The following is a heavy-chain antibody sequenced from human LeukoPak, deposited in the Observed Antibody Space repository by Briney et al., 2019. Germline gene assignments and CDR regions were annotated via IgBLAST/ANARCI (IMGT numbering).Heavy chain of an antibody. Sequence: PGGSLGLSCVASGFSFYNYRMNWVRQAPGKGLEWVSSISSSSSYIYYADSVKGRFTISRDNAKNSLYLQMNSLRAEDTAVYYCARKGAVMDGHYFVYWGQGTLVTVSS. D-gene: IGHD1-26*01. CDR2: ISSSSSYI. CDR3: ARKGAVMDGHYFVY. CDR1: GFSFYNYR. J-gene: IGHJ4*02. V-gene: IGHV3-21*01.